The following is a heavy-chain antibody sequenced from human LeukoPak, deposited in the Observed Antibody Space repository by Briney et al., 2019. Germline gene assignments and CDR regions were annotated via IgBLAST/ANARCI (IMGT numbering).Heavy chain of an antibody. Sequence: GGSLRLSCAASGFSFSVYWMHWVRQAPGKGPVWVSRIKTDGSITDYADSVKGRFTISRDNAKNSLYLQMNSLRAEDTAVYYCARDCSGGSCYYWFDPWGQGTLVTVSS. V-gene: IGHV3-74*01. D-gene: IGHD2-15*01. CDR1: GFSFSVYW. J-gene: IGHJ5*02. CDR2: IKTDGSIT. CDR3: ARDCSGGSCYYWFDP.